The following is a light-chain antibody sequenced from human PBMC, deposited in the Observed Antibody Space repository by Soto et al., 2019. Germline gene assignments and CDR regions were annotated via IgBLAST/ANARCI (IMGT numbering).Light chain of an antibody. CDR3: QQYSYSPHT. J-gene: IGKJ2*01. V-gene: IGKV3-20*01. CDR1: QNVSNNY. CDR2: GAS. Sequence: EIVLTQSPGTLSLSPGERATLSCRASQNVSNNYLAWYQQKPGQAPSLLIYGASSRATGIPDRFSGSGFGTDFTLSISRLEPEDFAAYYCQQYSYSPHTFGQGTKLEIK.